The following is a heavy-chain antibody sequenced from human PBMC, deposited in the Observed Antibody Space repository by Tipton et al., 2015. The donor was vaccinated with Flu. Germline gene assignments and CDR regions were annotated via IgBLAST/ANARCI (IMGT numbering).Heavy chain of an antibody. CDR2: ISAYNGNT. Sequence: QLVQSGAEVKKPGASVKVSCKASGYTFTSYGISWVRQAPGQGLEWMGWISAYNGNTNYSPKLQGRVTMTTDTSTSTAYMELRSLRADGTAVYFGARESEAAAGSYGMDVWGQGPTVPVSS. D-gene: IGHD6-13*01. CDR3: ARESEAAAGSYGMDV. V-gene: IGHV1-18*01. CDR1: GYTFTSYG. J-gene: IGHJ6*02.